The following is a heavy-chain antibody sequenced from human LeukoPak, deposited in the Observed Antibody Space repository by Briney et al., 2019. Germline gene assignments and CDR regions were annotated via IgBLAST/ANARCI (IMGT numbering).Heavy chain of an antibody. V-gene: IGHV1-69*01. Sequence: GAIIPIFGTANYAQKFQGRVTITADESTSTAYMELSSLRSEDTAVYYCARVASRHKYYFDYWGQGTLVTVSS. CDR2: IIPIFGTA. CDR3: ARVASRHKYYFDY. J-gene: IGHJ4*02.